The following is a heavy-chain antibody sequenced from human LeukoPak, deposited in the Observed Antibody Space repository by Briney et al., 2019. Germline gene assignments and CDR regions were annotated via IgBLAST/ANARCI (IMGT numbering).Heavy chain of an antibody. D-gene: IGHD1-26*01. CDR1: GGSISSYY. V-gene: IGHV4-59*01. CDR2: IYYSGNT. Sequence: PSETLSLTCTVSGGSISSYYWSWIRQPPGKGLEWIGYIYYSGNTNYNPSLKSRVTISVDTSKNQFSLKLSSVTTADTAVYYCARDGGVGAEDFDPWGQGTLVTVSS. CDR3: ARDGGVGAEDFDP. J-gene: IGHJ5*02.